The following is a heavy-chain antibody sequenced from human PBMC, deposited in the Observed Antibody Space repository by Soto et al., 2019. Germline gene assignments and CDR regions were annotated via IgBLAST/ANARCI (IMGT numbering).Heavy chain of an antibody. CDR3: AKRGVNYYYYYMDF. Sequence: PGGSLRLSCAASGFTFSSYFMAWVRQAPGKGLEWVSAIGGSGGSTYYADSVKGRFTISRDNSKNTLYLQMNSLRAEDTVVYYCAKRGVNYYYYYMDFWGKGTLVTVSS. CDR2: IGGSGGST. J-gene: IGHJ6*03. CDR1: GFTFSSYF. V-gene: IGHV3-23*01. D-gene: IGHD6-13*01.